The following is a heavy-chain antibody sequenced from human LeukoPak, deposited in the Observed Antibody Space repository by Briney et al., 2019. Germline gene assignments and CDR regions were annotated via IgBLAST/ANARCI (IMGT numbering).Heavy chain of an antibody. CDR3: ASDKNFGMDV. V-gene: IGHV6-1*01. CDR1: GDSVSTKSVA. Sequence: SRTLSLTFAISGDSVSTKSVAWNWIRQSPSRGLEWLGRTLYRSKWYNDYAVSMKSRLTINPYTSKNEISLQLNSVTPDDTAVYYCASDKNFGMDVWGQGTKVTVSS. CDR2: TLYRSKWYN. J-gene: IGHJ6*02.